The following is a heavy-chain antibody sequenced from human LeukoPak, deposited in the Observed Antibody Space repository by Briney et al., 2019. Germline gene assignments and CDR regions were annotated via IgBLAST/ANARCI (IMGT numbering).Heavy chain of an antibody. V-gene: IGHV3-11*01. CDR3: ASDIVATSGDF. Sequence: GGSLRLSCAASGFTFSDFYMSWIRQAPGKGLEWVPYITSGGRAIYYADSVQGRFTISRDNARNSLYLQMNGLRAEDTAVYYCASDIVATSGDFWGQGTLVTVSS. CDR1: GFTFSDFY. D-gene: IGHD5-12*01. CDR2: ITSGGRAI. J-gene: IGHJ4*02.